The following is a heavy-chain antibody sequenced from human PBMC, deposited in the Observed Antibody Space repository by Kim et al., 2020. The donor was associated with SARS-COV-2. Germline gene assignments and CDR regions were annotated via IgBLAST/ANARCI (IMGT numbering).Heavy chain of an antibody. V-gene: IGHV1-2*02. CDR3: ARGDTVVASRYYYAMDV. J-gene: IGHJ6*02. CDR2: ISPDSGGT. CDR1: GYSFTDYF. Sequence: ASVKVSCKASGYSFTDYFIHWVRQAPGQGLEWVAWISPDSGGTNYAQKFQDRVTITRDTSINTTYMELRSLRSDDTAAYFCARGDTVVASRYYYAMDVWGQGTTVTVSS. D-gene: IGHD5-18*01.